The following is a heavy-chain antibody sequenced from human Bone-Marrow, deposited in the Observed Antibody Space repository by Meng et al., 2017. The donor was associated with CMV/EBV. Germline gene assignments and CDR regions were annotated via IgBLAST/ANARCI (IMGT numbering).Heavy chain of an antibody. V-gene: IGHV3-23*01. CDR2: ISGSGGST. D-gene: IGHD7-27*01. J-gene: IGHJ4*02. CDR3: AKVNWGSPFDY. CDR1: GFTFSSYA. Sequence: LSCSASGFTFSSYAMSWVRQAPGKGLEWVSAISGSGGSTYYADSVKGRFTISRDNSKNTLYLQMNSLRAEDTAVYYCAKVNWGSPFDYWGQGTLVTVSS.